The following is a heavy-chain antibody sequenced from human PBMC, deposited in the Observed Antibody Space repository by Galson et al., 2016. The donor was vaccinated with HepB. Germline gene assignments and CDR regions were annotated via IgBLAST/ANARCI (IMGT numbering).Heavy chain of an antibody. V-gene: IGHV1-69*06. J-gene: IGHJ6*02. Sequence: SVKVSCKASGGTFSSYSFSWVRQAPGQGLEWMGGIIPILGTANYAQKFQGRLTITADKSTSTVYMELTRLRSEDTAMYYCARIGRGGNSGEAVYYYSYGMDLWGQGTTVIVSS. CDR2: IIPILGTA. D-gene: IGHD4-23*01. CDR3: ARIGRGGNSGEAVYYYSYGMDL. CDR1: GGTFSSYS.